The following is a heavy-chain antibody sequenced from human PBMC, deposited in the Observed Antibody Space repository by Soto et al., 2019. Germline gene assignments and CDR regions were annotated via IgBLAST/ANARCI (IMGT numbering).Heavy chain of an antibody. J-gene: IGHJ4*02. CDR1: GFTFYSYA. Sequence: GGALRLSCAASGFTFYSYAMSWVRPAPGKGLEWVSAISSRGGRTHYADSVKGRFTISRDNSKNTLYLQVNSLRAEDTAVYYCAKDHGPYGDGLDYWGQGTLVTVSS. CDR3: AKDHGPYGDGLDY. CDR2: ISSRGGRT. V-gene: IGHV3-23*01. D-gene: IGHD4-17*01.